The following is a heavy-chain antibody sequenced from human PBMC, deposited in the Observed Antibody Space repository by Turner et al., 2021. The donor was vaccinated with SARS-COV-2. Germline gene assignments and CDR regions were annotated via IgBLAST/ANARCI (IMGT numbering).Heavy chain of an antibody. CDR2: ISYDGSNK. J-gene: IGHJ2*01. V-gene: IGHV3-30-3*01. CDR3: ARDTGDFDL. CDR1: AFTFSSYV. Sequence: QVQLMESGGGGVQPGRSLRLSCAASAFTFSSYVMHWVRQAPGKGLEWVAVISYDGSNKYYADSVKGRFTISRDNSKNTLYLQMNSLRAEDTAVYYCARDTGDFDLWGRGTLVTVSS. D-gene: IGHD3-10*01.